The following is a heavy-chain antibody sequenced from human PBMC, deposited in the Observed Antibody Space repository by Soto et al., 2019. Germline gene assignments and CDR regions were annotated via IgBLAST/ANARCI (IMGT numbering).Heavy chain of an antibody. Sequence: GGSLRLSCAASGFTFGSYAMSWVRQAPGKGLEWVSAISGSGGSTYYADSVKGRFTISRDNSKNTLYLQMNSLRAEDTAVYYCAKSDDSSGYYAFDYWGQGTLVTVSS. J-gene: IGHJ4*02. D-gene: IGHD3-22*01. CDR3: AKSDDSSGYYAFDY. CDR1: GFTFGSYA. V-gene: IGHV3-23*01. CDR2: ISGSGGST.